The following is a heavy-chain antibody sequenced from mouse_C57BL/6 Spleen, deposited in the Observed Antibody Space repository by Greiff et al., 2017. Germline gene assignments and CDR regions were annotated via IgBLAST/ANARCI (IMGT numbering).Heavy chain of an antibody. CDR1: GYTFTDYE. CDR3: TRGYYYGSSHFDY. J-gene: IGHJ2*01. Sequence: QVHVKQSGAELVRPGASVTLSCKASGYTFTDYEMHWVKQTPVHGLEWIGAIDPETGGTAYNQKFKGKAILTADKSSSTAYMELRSLTSEDSAVYYCTRGYYYGSSHFDYWGQGTTLTVSS. D-gene: IGHD1-1*01. CDR2: IDPETGGT. V-gene: IGHV1-15*01.